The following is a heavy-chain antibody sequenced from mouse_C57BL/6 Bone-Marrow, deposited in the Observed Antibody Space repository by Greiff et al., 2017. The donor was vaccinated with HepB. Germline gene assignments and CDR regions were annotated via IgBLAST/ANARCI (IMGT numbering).Heavy chain of an antibody. Sequence: EVKLVESGGDLVKPGGSLKLSCAASGFTFSSSGMSWVRQTPDKGLEWVATISTGGTYTYYPDNVKGRFTISRDTAKNTLFLLMPSLRSEDSAIYYCVRDRFDDYFYYGGQGTTLTVSS. V-gene: IGHV5-6*01. CDR2: ISTGGTYT. J-gene: IGHJ2*01. CDR1: GFTFSSSG. CDR3: VRDRFDDYFYY.